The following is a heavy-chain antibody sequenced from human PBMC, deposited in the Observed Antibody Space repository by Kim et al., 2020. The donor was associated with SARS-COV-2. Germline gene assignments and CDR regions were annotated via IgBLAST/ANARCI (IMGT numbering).Heavy chain of an antibody. Sequence: FQGRVTITADESTSTAYMELSSLRSEDTAVYYCARVRDIVVVPAASPFDPWGQGTLVTVSS. CDR3: ARVRDIVVVPAASPFDP. D-gene: IGHD2-2*01. V-gene: IGHV1-69*01. J-gene: IGHJ5*02.